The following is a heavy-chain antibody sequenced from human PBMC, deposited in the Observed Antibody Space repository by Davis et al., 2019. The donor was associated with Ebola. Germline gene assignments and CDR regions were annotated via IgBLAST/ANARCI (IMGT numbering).Heavy chain of an antibody. V-gene: IGHV3-23*01. CDR2: INSFGTT. CDR1: GFTFNTYG. CDR3: ARDLTTDEY. J-gene: IGHJ4*02. D-gene: IGHD4-17*01. Sequence: GESLKISCAASGFTFNTYGMTWVRQAPGKGLEWVSAINSFGTTYYADSVKGRFTISRDNSKNTLFLQMNSLRDEDTAVYYCARDLTTDEYWGQGTLVTVSS.